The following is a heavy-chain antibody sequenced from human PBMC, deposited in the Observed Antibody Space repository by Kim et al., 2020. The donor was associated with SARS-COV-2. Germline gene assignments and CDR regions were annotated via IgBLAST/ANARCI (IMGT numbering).Heavy chain of an antibody. CDR3: ARGSGGLLWFGELVLDY. D-gene: IGHD3-10*01. V-gene: IGHV1-8*01. J-gene: IGHJ4*02. Sequence: ASVKVSCKASGYTFTSSDINWVRQATGQGLEWMGWMNPNSGDTVHAQKFQGRVTMTRNTSISTAYMELSSLTSEDTAVYYCARGSGGLLWFGELVLDYWGQGTLVTVSS. CDR1: GYTFTSSD. CDR2: MNPNSGDT.